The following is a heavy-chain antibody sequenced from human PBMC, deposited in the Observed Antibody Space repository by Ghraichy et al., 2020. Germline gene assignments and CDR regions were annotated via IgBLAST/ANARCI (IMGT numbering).Heavy chain of an antibody. CDR1: GFRFRDYY. J-gene: IGHJ6*03. Sequence: SCAASGFRFRDYYMSWIRQAPGKGLEWVSYISGSTSYTKYADSVRGRFTISRDNAKNSLYLQMNSLRAEDTAVYYCARDNGESRYNYDTHYYYYYIDVWGKGTTVTVSS. V-gene: IGHV3-11*05. CDR3: ARDNGESRYNYDTHYYYYYIDV. D-gene: IGHD5-18*01. CDR2: ISGSTSYT.